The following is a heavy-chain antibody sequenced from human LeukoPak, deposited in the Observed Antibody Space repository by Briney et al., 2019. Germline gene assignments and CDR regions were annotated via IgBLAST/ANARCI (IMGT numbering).Heavy chain of an antibody. CDR1: GGSISSYY. CDR2: IYHSGST. J-gene: IGHJ6*04. V-gene: IGHV4-59*01. Sequence: SETLSLTCTVSGGSISSYYWSWIRQPPGKGLEWIGYIYHSGSTNYNPSLKSRVTISVDTSKNQFSLKLSSVTAADTAVYYCARAGYSGSDFAVWGKGTTVTVSS. D-gene: IGHD5-12*01. CDR3: ARAGYSGSDFAV.